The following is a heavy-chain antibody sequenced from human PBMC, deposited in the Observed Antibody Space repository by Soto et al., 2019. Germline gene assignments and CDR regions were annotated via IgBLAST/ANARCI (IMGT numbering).Heavy chain of an antibody. D-gene: IGHD5-12*01. CDR1: GFTFSTYT. CDR3: ARAAFTYSTMSAFPH. CDR2: IGTSTSYI. V-gene: IGHV3-21*02. J-gene: IGHJ4*02. Sequence: EVQLVESGGGLVKPGGSLRLSCVASGFTFSTYTMSWVRQAPGKGLEWLSSIGTSTSYIYYANSVNGRFTISRDNAKNSVFLQMDSLRAEDTAMYYCARAAFTYSTMSAFPHWGQGTLVTVSS.